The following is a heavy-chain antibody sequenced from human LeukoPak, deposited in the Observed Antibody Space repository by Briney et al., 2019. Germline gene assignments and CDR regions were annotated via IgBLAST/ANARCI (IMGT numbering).Heavy chain of an antibody. J-gene: IGHJ4*02. Sequence: SETLSLTCTVSGGSISSYYWNWIRQPPGKGLEWIGYIYNTGSTSDNPSLKSRVTISVDTSKKHFSLRLSSVTAADTAVYYCARETPYGSGSYPFDYWGQGILVTVSS. CDR1: GGSISSYY. CDR2: IYNTGST. CDR3: ARETPYGSGSYPFDY. D-gene: IGHD3-10*01. V-gene: IGHV4-59*01.